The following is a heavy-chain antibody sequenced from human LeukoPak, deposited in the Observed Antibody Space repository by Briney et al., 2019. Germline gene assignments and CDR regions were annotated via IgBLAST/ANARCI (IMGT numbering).Heavy chain of an antibody. J-gene: IGHJ2*01. V-gene: IGHV3-9*01. CDR2: ISWNSGSI. CDR3: AKEYYDSSGPVNWYFDL. Sequence: GRSLRLSCAASGFTFDDYAMHWVRQAPGKGLEWVSGISWNSGSIGYADSVKGRFTISRDNAKNSLYLQMNSLRAEDTALYYCAKEYYDSSGPVNWYFDLWGRGTLVTVSS. CDR1: GFTFDDYA. D-gene: IGHD3-22*01.